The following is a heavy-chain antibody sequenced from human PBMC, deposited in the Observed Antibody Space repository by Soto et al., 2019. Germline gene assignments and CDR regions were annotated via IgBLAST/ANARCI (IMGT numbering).Heavy chain of an antibody. CDR2: IYYSGST. CDR1: GGSISSGDYY. CDR3: ARGDGNYGDYLGYYYYYYGMDV. V-gene: IGHV4-30-4*01. Sequence: QVQLQESGPGLVKPSQTLSLTCTVSGGSISSGDYYWSWIRQPPGKGLEWIGYIYYSGSTYYNPSLKSRVTISVDTSKNQFSLKLSSVIAADTAVYYCARGDGNYGDYLGYYYYYYGMDVWGQGTTVTVSS. D-gene: IGHD4-17*01. J-gene: IGHJ6*02.